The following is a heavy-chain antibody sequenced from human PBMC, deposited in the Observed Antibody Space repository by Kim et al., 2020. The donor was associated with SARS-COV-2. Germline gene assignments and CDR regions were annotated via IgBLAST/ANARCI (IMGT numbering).Heavy chain of an antibody. CDR2: YTSGRT. Sequence: YTSGRTNYNPPRQSRVTMSADMSKNQFSLKLSSVTAADTAVYYCASALGHWGQGTLVTVSS. CDR3: ASALGH. D-gene: IGHD3-16*02. J-gene: IGHJ4*02. V-gene: IGHV4-4*07.